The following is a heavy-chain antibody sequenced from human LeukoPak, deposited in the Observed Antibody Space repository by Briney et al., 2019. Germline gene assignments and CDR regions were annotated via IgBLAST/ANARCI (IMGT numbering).Heavy chain of an antibody. CDR3: ARGITIFGVVISYYFDY. D-gene: IGHD3-3*01. CDR1: GYTFTSYG. J-gene: IGHJ4*02. Sequence: ASVKVSCKASGYTFTSYGISWVRQAPGQGLEWMGWISAYNGNTNYAQRLQGRVTMTTDTSTSTAYMELRSLRSDDTAVYYCARGITIFGVVISYYFDYWGQGTLVTVSS. CDR2: ISAYNGNT. V-gene: IGHV1-18*01.